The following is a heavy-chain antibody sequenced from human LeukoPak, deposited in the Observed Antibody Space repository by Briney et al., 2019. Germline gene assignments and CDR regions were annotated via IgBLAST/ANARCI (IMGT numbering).Heavy chain of an antibody. D-gene: IGHD3-22*01. CDR3: ARHASPVVITVS. CDR1: GCSFTSYW. CDR2: VYPGDSNT. Sequence: GAALQISFKGSGCSFTSYWIGWVRQMPGKGLEWMGVVYPGDSNTRYNTFFQCQGTISSDQTVHTTYLQCSSMTASDTPTDYRARHASPVVITVSWGQGTLVTVSS. V-gene: IGHV5-51*01. J-gene: IGHJ1*01.